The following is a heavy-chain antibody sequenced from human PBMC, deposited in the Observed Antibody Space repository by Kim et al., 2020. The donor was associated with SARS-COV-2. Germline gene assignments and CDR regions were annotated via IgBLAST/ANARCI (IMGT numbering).Heavy chain of an antibody. V-gene: IGHV1-8*01. Sequence: ASVKVSCKASGYTFTSYDINWVRQATGQGLEWMGWMNPNSGNTGYAQKFQGRVTMTRNTSISTAYMELSSLRSEDTAVYYCARVYYYGSGSYYKGPYYYGMDVWGQGTTVTVSS. J-gene: IGHJ6*02. D-gene: IGHD3-10*01. CDR1: GYTFTSYD. CDR3: ARVYYYGSGSYYKGPYYYGMDV. CDR2: MNPNSGNT.